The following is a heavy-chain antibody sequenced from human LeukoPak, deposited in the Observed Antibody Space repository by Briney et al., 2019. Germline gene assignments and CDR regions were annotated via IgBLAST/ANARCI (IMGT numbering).Heavy chain of an antibody. J-gene: IGHJ5*02. CDR2: VSPGGST. Sequence: SETLSLTCAMHSESSGGDDWTWIRLPPGKGLEWIGEVSPGGSTRYNPSLRSRVTISLDASRRRFSLRLSSVTAADTGVYYCARDGGTRLGFDPWGQGTLVTVSS. CDR3: ARDGGTRLGFDP. D-gene: IGHD3-16*01. V-gene: IGHV4-34*01. CDR1: SESSGGDD.